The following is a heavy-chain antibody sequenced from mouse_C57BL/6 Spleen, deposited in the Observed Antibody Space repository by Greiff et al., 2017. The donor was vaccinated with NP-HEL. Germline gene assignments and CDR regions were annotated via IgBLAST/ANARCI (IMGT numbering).Heavy chain of an antibody. Sequence: VQLQQSGPGLVQPSQSLSITCTVSGFSLTSYGVHWVRQSPGKGLEWLGVIWSGGSTDYNAAFISRLSISKDNSKSQVFFKMNSLQADDTAIYYCASDYYGYWYFDVWGTGTTVTVSS. CDR1: GFSLTSYG. J-gene: IGHJ1*03. CDR3: ASDYYGYWYFDV. V-gene: IGHV2-2*01. D-gene: IGHD1-1*01. CDR2: IWSGGST.